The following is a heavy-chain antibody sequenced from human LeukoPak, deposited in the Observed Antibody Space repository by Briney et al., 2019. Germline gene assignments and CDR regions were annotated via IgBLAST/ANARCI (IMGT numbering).Heavy chain of an antibody. CDR1: GFTFSSYS. Sequence: GGSLRLSCAASGFTFSSYSMDWVRQAPGKGLEWVSPISSSSSYIYYADSVKGRFTISRDNAKNSLYLQMNSLRAEDTAVYYCARASCSSTSCYVGYYYYYYMDVWGKGTTVTVSS. D-gene: IGHD2-2*01. CDR3: ARASCSSTSCYVGYYYYYYMDV. J-gene: IGHJ6*03. CDR2: ISSSSSYI. V-gene: IGHV3-21*01.